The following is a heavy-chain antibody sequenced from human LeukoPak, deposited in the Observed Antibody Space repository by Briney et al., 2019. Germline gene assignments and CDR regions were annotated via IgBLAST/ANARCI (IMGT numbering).Heavy chain of an antibody. CDR2: IKEDGGEK. V-gene: IGHV3-7*01. CDR3: AREYSYASYYYMDV. Sequence: GGSLRLSCAASEFTFNNYWMGWVRQAPGKGLEWVANIKEDGGEKYYVDSVKGRFTISRDNAKNSLYLQMNSLRAEDTAVYYCAREYSYASYYYMDVWGKGTTVTVSS. D-gene: IGHD5-18*01. CDR1: EFTFNNYW. J-gene: IGHJ6*03.